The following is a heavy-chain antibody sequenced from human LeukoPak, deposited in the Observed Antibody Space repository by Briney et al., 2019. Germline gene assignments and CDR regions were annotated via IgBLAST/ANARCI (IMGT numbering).Heavy chain of an antibody. V-gene: IGHV4-59*08. D-gene: IGHD5-24*01. CDR2: IYYTGST. J-gene: IGHJ4*02. CDR3: ARLEKKATGWD. CDR1: GGSISSYN. Sequence: TSETLSLTWTVSGGSISSYNWTWIRQPPGKGLEWIGYIYYTGSTDYNPSLKSRVTISLDTSKNQFSLKLSSVTAADTAVYYCARLEKKATGWDWGQGTLVIVSS.